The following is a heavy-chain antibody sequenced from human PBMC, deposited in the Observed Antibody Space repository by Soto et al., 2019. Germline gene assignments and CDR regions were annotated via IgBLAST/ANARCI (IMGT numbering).Heavy chain of an antibody. V-gene: IGHV4-30-2*01. Sequence: VWGGNIRNVGYSWSWIRQPPGKGLEWIGYIYHSGSTYYNPSLKSRVTISVDRSKNQFSLKLSSVTDADTAVYYCARVPGPWGQGTLVTVSS. CDR1: GGNIRNVGYS. CDR2: IYHSGST. D-gene: IGHD7-27*01. J-gene: IGHJ5*02. CDR3: ARVPGP.